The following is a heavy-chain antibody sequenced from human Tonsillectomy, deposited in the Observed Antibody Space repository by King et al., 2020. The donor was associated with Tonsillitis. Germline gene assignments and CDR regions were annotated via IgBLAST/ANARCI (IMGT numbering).Heavy chain of an antibody. Sequence: VQLVESGGGLVKPGGSLRLSCAASGFTFSSYSMNWVSQAPGKGLEWVSSISSSRSYIFYADSVKGRFTISRDNAKNSLYLQMNSLRAEDTAVYYCARGGSPGGWYLDYWGQGTLVTVSS. V-gene: IGHV3-21*01. CDR1: GFTFSSYS. D-gene: IGHD6-19*01. J-gene: IGHJ4*02. CDR2: ISSSRSYI. CDR3: ARGGSPGGWYLDY.